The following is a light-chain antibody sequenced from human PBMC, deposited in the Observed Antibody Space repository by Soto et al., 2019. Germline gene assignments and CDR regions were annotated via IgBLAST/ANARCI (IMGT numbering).Light chain of an antibody. J-gene: IGKJ4*01. CDR1: QSISSW. Sequence: DILMTQSPSTLSASVGERVIITCRASQSISSWLAWYQQKPGQAPGLLIYKASSLHSGVPSRFSGSGSGTEFTLTISSLQPDDFATYYCQHYNSYPLTFGGGTKVEIK. CDR2: KAS. CDR3: QHYNSYPLT. V-gene: IGKV1-5*03.